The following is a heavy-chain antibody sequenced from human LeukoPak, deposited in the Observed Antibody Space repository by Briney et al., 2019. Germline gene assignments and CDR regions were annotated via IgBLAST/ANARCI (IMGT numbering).Heavy chain of an antibody. CDR3: ASLAGAMFDP. J-gene: IGHJ5*02. CDR1: GDSISSSSYY. CDR2: IFRSGTT. D-gene: IGHD1-26*01. V-gene: IGHV4-39*07. Sequence: SETLSLTCTVSGDSISSSSYYWAWIRQSPGKGLEWIGSIFRSGTTYYNPSLRSRITISVDTSKNQFSLKMNSVTAADTAVYYCASLAGAMFDPWGQGTLVTVSS.